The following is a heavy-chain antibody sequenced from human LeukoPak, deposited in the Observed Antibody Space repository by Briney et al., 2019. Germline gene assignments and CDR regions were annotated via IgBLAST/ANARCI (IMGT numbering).Heavy chain of an antibody. D-gene: IGHD3-3*01. CDR1: GFTFSSYG. J-gene: IGHJ4*02. CDR3: ARNRFNLFSYYFEY. Sequence: GTSLRLSCAASGFTFSSYGMHWVRQAPGKGLEWVTDISYDGSKKYHREPVKGRFTISRDNSKSTLYLQMNSLRAEDTAVYYCARNRFNLFSYYFEYWGQGTLVTVPS. V-gene: IGHV3-30*03. CDR2: ISYDGSKK.